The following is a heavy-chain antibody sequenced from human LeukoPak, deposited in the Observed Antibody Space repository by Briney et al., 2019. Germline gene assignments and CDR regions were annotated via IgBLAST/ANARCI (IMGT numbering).Heavy chain of an antibody. D-gene: IGHD4-17*01. CDR1: GYTFTSYD. CDR2: MNPKSGNT. Sequence: VKVSCKASGYTFTSYDINWVRQVTGQGLEWMGWMNPKSGNTGYAQKFQGRVTITRNTSISTAYMEVSSLRYEDTAVYYCATHPGNDYGDYGGPWGQGTLVTVSS. V-gene: IGHV1-8*03. J-gene: IGHJ4*02. CDR3: ATHPGNDYGDYGGP.